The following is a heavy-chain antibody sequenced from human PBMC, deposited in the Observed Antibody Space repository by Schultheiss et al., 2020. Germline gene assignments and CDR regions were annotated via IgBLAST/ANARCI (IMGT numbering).Heavy chain of an antibody. Sequence: ASVKVSCKASGYTFTAYYVHWVRQAPGQGLEWMGGFDPEDGETIYAQKFQGRVTITADESTSTAYMELSSLRSEDTAVYYCARDSYGDYGGWGQGTLVTVSS. CDR1: GYTFTAYY. D-gene: IGHD4-17*01. J-gene: IGHJ4*02. CDR2: FDPEDGET. CDR3: ARDSYGDYGG. V-gene: IGHV1-24*01.